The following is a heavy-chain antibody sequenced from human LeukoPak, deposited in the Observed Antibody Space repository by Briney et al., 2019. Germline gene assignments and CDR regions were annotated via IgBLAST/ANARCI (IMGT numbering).Heavy chain of an antibody. J-gene: IGHJ4*02. Sequence: SETLSLTCAVSGYSISSAYYWGWIRQPPGKGREWIGSILHSGSTYYNPSLKSRVTISVDTSKNHFSLKLTSVTAADTAVYYCARDRGVRGEMDFWGQGTLVTVSS. CDR3: ARDRGVRGEMDF. V-gene: IGHV4-38-2*02. CDR1: GYSISSAYY. D-gene: IGHD3-10*01. CDR2: ILHSGST.